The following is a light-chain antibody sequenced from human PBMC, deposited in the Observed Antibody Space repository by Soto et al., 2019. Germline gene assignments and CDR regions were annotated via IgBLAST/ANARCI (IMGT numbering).Light chain of an antibody. V-gene: IGKV3-20*01. J-gene: IGKJ1*01. CDR1: QRVTSTF. Sequence: EIVLTQSPGTLSLSPGERATLSCRASQRVTSTFLAWYQQKPGQPPRLLIYGASTRATGIPDRFSGSGSGTDFTLTISRLEPEDFAVYYCQQYDRLPKTFGQGTKVEIK. CDR2: GAS. CDR3: QQYDRLPKT.